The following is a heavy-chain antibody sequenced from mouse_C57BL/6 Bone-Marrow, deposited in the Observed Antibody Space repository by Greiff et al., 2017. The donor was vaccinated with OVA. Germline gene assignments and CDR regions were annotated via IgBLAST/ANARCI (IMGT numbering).Heavy chain of an antibody. CDR3: TRYGNDGDFFFDYAMDY. CDR2: IDPETGGT. CDR1: GYTFTDYE. D-gene: IGHD2-2*01. V-gene: IGHV1-15*01. Sequence: VQLQQSGAELVRPGASVTLSCKASGYTFTDYEMHWVKQTPVHGLEWIGAIDPETGGTAYNQKFKGKAILTADKSSSTAYMELRSLTSEDSAVYYCTRYGNDGDFFFDYAMDYWGQGTSVTVSS. J-gene: IGHJ4*01.